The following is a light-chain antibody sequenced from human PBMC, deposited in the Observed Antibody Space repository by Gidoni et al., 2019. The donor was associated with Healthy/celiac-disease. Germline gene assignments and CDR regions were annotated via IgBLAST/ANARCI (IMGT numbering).Light chain of an antibody. V-gene: IGLV2-11*01. CDR3: CSYAGSYTYYV. CDR2: DVS. J-gene: IGLJ1*01. Sequence: QSALTQPRSVSGSPGQSVTISCTGTSSDVGGYNYVSWYQQHPGKAPKLIIYDVSKRPSGVPDRFSGSKSANTASLTISGLQAEDEADYYCCSYAGSYTYYVFGSGTKVTVL. CDR1: SSDVGGYNY.